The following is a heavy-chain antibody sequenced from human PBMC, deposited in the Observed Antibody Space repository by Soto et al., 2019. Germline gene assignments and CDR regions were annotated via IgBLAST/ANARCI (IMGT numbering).Heavy chain of an antibody. CDR1: GFTFSNYA. D-gene: IGHD6-19*01. CDR3: AKGAIAVTGEDPYLLAY. CDR2: SSGSGHIT. V-gene: IGHV3-23*01. J-gene: IGHJ4*02. Sequence: GGSLRLSCTASGFTFSNYAMSCFRQAPGKGLEGVSASSGSGHITYYADSVNGRFTISRDNSKNTLYVQMNSLRAEDTAVYYGAKGAIAVTGEDPYLLAYWGQGTTDTGSS.